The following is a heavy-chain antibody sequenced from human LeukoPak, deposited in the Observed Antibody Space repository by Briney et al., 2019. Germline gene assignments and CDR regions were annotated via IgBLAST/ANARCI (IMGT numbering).Heavy chain of an antibody. CDR2: ISSSSSYI. J-gene: IGHJ4*02. CDR1: GFTFSSCS. Sequence: GGSLRLSCAASGFTFSSCSMNWVRQAPGKGLEWVSSISSSSSYIYYADSVKGRFTISRDNAKNSLYLQMNSLRAEDTAVYYCARMTGYSYGIDYWGQGTLVTVSS. D-gene: IGHD5-18*01. CDR3: ARMTGYSYGIDY. V-gene: IGHV3-21*01.